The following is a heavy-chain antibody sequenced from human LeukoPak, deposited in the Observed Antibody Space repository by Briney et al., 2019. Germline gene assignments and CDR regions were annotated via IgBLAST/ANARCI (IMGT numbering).Heavy chain of an antibody. CDR1: GFTLSSYA. CDR3: AEPEGGYYDIRPD. Sequence: GSLRLSCAASGFTLSSYAMNWVRQAPGEGLGLVSAISGSGGSTYYADSVKGRFTISRDNSKNTLYLQMNSLRAEDTAVYYCAEPEGGYYDIRPDWGQGTLVTVSS. V-gene: IGHV3-23*01. CDR2: ISGSGGST. D-gene: IGHD3-22*01. J-gene: IGHJ4*02.